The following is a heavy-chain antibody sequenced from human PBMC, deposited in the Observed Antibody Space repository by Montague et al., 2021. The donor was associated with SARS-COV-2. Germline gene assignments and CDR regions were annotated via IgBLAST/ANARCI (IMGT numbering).Heavy chain of an antibody. J-gene: IGHJ3*02. Sequence: CAISGDSVSSNTATWKWNRQSPSRGLEWLGRTYYRSKWYHDYAISLKSRITINPDTSKNQFSLQLSSVAPEDTAVFYCARTTTRMLYPENAFDIWGQGTMVTVSS. V-gene: IGHV6-1*01. CDR3: ARTTTRMLYPENAFDI. D-gene: IGHD2-15*01. CDR1: GDSVSSNTAT. CDR2: TYYRSKWYH.